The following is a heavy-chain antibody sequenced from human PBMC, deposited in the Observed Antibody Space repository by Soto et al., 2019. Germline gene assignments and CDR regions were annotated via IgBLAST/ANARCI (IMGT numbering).Heavy chain of an antibody. CDR3: ARAGPYSSSNFDY. Sequence: QVQLVQSGAEVKKPGSSVKVSCKASGGTFSSYTISWVRQAPGQGLEWMGRIIPILGIANYAQKFQGRVTITADKSTSTAYMELSSLRSEDTAVYYCARAGPYSSSNFDYWGQGTLVTVSS. CDR1: GGTFSSYT. CDR2: IIPILGIA. V-gene: IGHV1-69*02. J-gene: IGHJ4*02. D-gene: IGHD6-6*01.